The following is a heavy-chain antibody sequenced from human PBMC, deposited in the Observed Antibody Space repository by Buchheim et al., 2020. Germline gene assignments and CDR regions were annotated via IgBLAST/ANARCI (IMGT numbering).Heavy chain of an antibody. D-gene: IGHD6-13*01. CDR3: ARWQQLVLNFDY. Sequence: QVQLQQWGAGLLKPSETLSLTCTVSGGSISSYYWSWIRQPPGKGLEWIGYIYYSGSTNYNPSLKSRVTISVDTSKNQFSLKLSSVTAADTAVYYCARWQQLVLNFDYWGQGTL. V-gene: IGHV4-59*08. CDR1: GGSISSYY. CDR2: IYYSGST. J-gene: IGHJ4*02.